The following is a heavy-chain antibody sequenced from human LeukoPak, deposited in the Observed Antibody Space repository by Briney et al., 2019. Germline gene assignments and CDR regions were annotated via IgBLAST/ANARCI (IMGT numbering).Heavy chain of an antibody. J-gene: IGHJ5*02. Sequence: SQTLSLTCAVSGGSISSGGYSWTWLRQPPGKGLEWIGYIYYSGSAYYNPSLKSRFTISVDTSKNQFSLKVISVTAADTAVYYCARDVIAAAGSFDPWGQGTLVTVSS. CDR2: IYYSGSA. CDR3: ARDVIAAAGSFDP. D-gene: IGHD6-13*01. V-gene: IGHV4-30-4*07. CDR1: GGSISSGGYS.